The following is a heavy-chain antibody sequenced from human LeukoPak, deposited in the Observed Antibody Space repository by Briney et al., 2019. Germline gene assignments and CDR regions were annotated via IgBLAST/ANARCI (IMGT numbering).Heavy chain of an antibody. CDR1: GYTLTELS. Sequence: ASVKVSCKVSGYTLTELSMHWVRQAPGKGLEWMGGFDPEDGETIYAQKFQGRATMTEDTSTDTAYMELSSLRSEDTAVYYCATPHRQLWFPYYYYGMDVWGQGTTVTVSS. V-gene: IGHV1-24*01. CDR2: FDPEDGET. D-gene: IGHD5-18*01. J-gene: IGHJ6*02. CDR3: ATPHRQLWFPYYYYGMDV.